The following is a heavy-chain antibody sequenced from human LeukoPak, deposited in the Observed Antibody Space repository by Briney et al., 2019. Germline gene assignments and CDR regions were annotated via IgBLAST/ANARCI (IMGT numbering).Heavy chain of an antibody. V-gene: IGHV3-53*05. D-gene: IGHD2-21*01. CDR3: AKDLLTAVPDAFDN. CDR1: GFTVSSNY. CDR2: IYSGGST. J-gene: IGHJ3*02. Sequence: GGSLRLSCAASGFTVSSNYMSWVRQAPGKGLEWVSVIYSGGSTYYADSVKGRFTISRDNSKNTLYLQMNSLRAEDTAVYYCAKDLLTAVPDAFDNWGQGTMVTVSS.